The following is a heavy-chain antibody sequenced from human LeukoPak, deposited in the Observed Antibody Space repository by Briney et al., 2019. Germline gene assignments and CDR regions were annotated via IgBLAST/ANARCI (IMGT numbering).Heavy chain of an antibody. CDR3: ARLRIYLTPVPTVRYFDL. V-gene: IGHV4-34*01. D-gene: IGHD2-2*01. J-gene: IGHJ2*01. CDR1: GGSFSGYY. Sequence: PSETLSLTCAVYGGSFSGYYWSWIRQPPGKGLEWIGEINHSGSTNYNPSLKSRVTISVDTSKNQFSLKLGSVTAADTAVYYCARLRIYLTPVPTVRYFDLWGRGTLVTVSS. CDR2: INHSGST.